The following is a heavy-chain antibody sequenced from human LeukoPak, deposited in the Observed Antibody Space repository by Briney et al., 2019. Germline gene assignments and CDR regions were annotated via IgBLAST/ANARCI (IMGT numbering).Heavy chain of an antibody. J-gene: IGHJ3*02. CDR2: TGTAGDT. CDR3: ARQDNKRDAFDI. CDR1: GFTFSSYD. Sequence: GGSLRLSCAASGFTFSSYDVHWVRQATGKGLEWVSATGTAGDTYYPGSVKGRFTISRENAKNSLYLRMNSLRAGDTAVYYCARQDNKRDAFDIWGQGTMVTVSS. V-gene: IGHV3-13*01. D-gene: IGHD2-15*01.